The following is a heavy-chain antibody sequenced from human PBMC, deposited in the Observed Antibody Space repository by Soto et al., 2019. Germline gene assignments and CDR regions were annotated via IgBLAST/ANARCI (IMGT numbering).Heavy chain of an antibody. CDR3: DRLVQLLQGRWFDP. Sequence: QVQLQETGPGLVKPSQTLSLTCTVSGGSISSGDYYLSWIRQPPGKGLEWIGYIYCSGGTYYSPSLKSRVTISVDTSKNQFSLKLSSVTAADTAMYYCDRLVQLLQGRWFDPWGQGTLVTVSS. J-gene: IGHJ5*02. D-gene: IGHD2-15*01. CDR1: GGSISSGDYY. CDR2: IYCSGGT. V-gene: IGHV4-30-4*01.